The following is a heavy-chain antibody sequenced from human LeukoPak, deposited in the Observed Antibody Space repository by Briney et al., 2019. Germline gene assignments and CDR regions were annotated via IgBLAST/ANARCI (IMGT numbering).Heavy chain of an antibody. CDR1: GYIFTSYW. J-gene: IGHJ3*02. D-gene: IGHD2-15*01. V-gene: IGHV5-51*01. Sequence: GESLKISCKGSGYIFTSYWIGWVRQMPGKGLEWMGILYPGDSDTTYSPSFQGQVTFSADKSISTAYLQWSSLQASDTAMYYCARVGRYCSGGSCYDDDAFDIWGQGTMVTVSS. CDR3: ARVGRYCSGGSCYDDDAFDI. CDR2: LYPGDSDT.